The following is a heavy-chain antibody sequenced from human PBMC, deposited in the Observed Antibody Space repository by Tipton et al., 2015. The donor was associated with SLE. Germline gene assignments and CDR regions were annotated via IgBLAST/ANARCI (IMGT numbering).Heavy chain of an antibody. J-gene: IGHJ4*02. CDR1: GGSISSGDYY. CDR2: IYYSGST. D-gene: IGHD7-27*01. Sequence: TLSLTCTVSGGSISSGDYYWSWIRQPPGKGLEWIGYIYYSGSTYYNPSLKSRLTISVDTSKNQFSLKLNSVTAADTAVYYCARGGNWGSPFDYWGQGTLVTVSS. V-gene: IGHV4-30-4*01. CDR3: ARGGNWGSPFDY.